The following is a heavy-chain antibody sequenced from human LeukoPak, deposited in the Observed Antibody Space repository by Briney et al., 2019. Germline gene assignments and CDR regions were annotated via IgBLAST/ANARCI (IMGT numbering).Heavy chain of an antibody. V-gene: IGHV4-59*08. D-gene: IGHD5-24*01. CDR2: IYFSGTT. CDR3: ARHPPRESRGNAFDI. J-gene: IGHJ3*02. CDR1: DGSVSSYY. Sequence: KTSEPLSLTCTVSDGSVSSYYWSWIRQPPGKGLEWIGYIYFSGTTNYNPSLKSRLAISVDTSKNQLSLKLSSVTAADTALYYCARHPPRESRGNAFDIWGQGTVVTVSS.